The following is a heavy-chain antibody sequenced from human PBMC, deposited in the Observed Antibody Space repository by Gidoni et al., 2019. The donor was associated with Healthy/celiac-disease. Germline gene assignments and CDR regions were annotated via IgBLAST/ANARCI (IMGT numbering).Heavy chain of an antibody. V-gene: IGHV3-11*05. J-gene: IGHJ4*02. CDR2: ISSSSSYT. Sequence: QVRLVESGGGLVKPGGSMRLSCAASGFTFSDYYMSWIRQAPGKGLDWVSYISSSSSYTTYADSVKGRFTISRANAKNSLYLQMNSLRAEDTAVYYCASSFNLRSITFDYWGQGTLVTVSS. CDR3: ASSFNLRSITFDY. CDR1: GFTFSDYY. D-gene: IGHD6-13*01.